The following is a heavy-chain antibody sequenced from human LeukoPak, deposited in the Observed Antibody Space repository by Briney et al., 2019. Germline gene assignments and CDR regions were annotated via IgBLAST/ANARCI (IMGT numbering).Heavy chain of an antibody. V-gene: IGHV3-30-3*01. CDR2: VTFDGSNK. CDR1: GFTFSNCW. Sequence: GGSLRLSCAASGFTFSNCWMSWVRQAPGKGLEWVAVVTFDGSNKYYVDSVQGRFTISRDNSKNTLYLQMNSLRAEDTAVYCCARGPRGSYFFDYWGQGTLVTVSS. J-gene: IGHJ4*02. D-gene: IGHD3-16*01. CDR3: ARGPRGSYFFDY.